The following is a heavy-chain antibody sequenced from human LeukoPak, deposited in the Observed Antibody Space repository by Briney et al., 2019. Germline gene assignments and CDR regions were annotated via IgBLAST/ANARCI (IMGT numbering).Heavy chain of an antibody. CDR1: GFTFSSYW. Sequence: GGSLRLSCAASGFTFSSYWMSWVRQAPGKGLEWVANIKQDGSEKYYVDSVKGRFTISRDNAKISLYLQMNSLRAEDTAVYYCARDQRLVGATYDYWGQGTLVTVSS. J-gene: IGHJ4*02. CDR3: ARDQRLVGATYDY. CDR2: IKQDGSEK. D-gene: IGHD1-26*01. V-gene: IGHV3-7*01.